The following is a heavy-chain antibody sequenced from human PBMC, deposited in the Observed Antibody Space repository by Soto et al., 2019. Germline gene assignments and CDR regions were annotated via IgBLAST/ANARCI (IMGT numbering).Heavy chain of an antibody. J-gene: IGHJ4*02. CDR3: ARRFVAVAAFDY. Sequence: PSETLSLTCTVSGDSISSSTYYWGWIRQPPGKGLEWIGCIYHTGTTYYNPSLKSRVTISVDTSKNQFSLKLSSVTAADTAVYYCARRFVAVAAFDYWGQGTLVTVSS. CDR2: IYHTGTT. V-gene: IGHV4-39*01. D-gene: IGHD6-19*01. CDR1: GDSISSSTYY.